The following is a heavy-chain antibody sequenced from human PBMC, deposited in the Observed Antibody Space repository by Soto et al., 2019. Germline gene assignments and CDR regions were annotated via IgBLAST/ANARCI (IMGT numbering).Heavy chain of an antibody. Sequence: QVQLQESGPGLVKPSQTLSLTCTVSGGSISSGDYYWSWIRQPPGKGLEWIGYIYYSGSTYYNPSLKRRVTISVDTSKNQFSLKLSSVTAADTAVYYCARAVIYGGFHTVTTLYYFDYWGQGTLVTVSS. V-gene: IGHV4-30-4*01. CDR1: GGSISSGDYY. J-gene: IGHJ4*02. D-gene: IGHD4-17*01. CDR3: ARAVIYGGFHTVTTLYYFDY. CDR2: IYYSGST.